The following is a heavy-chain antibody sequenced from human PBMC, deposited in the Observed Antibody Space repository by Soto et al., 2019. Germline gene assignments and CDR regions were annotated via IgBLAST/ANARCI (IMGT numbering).Heavy chain of an antibody. J-gene: IGHJ6*02. CDR3: ARVRSNYGPHYYYYYGMDV. V-gene: IGHV1-46*01. CDR2: INPSGGST. CDR1: GYTFTSYY. D-gene: IGHD4-4*01. Sequence: ASVKVSCKASGYTFTSYYMHWVRQAPGQGLEWMGIINPSGGSTSYAQKFQGRVTMTRDTSTSTVYMELSSLRSEDTAVYYCARVRSNYGPHYYYYYGMDVWGQGTTVTVSS.